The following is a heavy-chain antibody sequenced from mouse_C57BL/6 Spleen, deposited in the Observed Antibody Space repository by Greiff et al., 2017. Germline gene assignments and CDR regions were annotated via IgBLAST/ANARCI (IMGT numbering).Heavy chain of an antibody. CDR1: GFNIKDDY. CDR2: IDPENGDT. D-gene: IGHD2-3*01. CDR3: TFDGYYAFAY. Sequence: VQLKQSGAELVRPGASVKLSCTASGFNIKDDYMHWVKQRPEQGLEWIGWIDPENGDTEYASKFQGKATITADTSSNTAYLQLSSLTSEDTAVYYCTFDGYYAFAYWGQGTLVTVSA. J-gene: IGHJ3*01. V-gene: IGHV14-4*01.